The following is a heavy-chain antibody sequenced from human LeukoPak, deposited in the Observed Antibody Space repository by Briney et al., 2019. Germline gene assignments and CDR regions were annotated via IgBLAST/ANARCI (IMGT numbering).Heavy chain of an antibody. J-gene: IGHJ6*02. CDR1: GFTFSSYW. Sequence: PGGSLRLSCAASGFTFSSYWMHWVRQAPGKGLEYVSAISSNGGSTYYANSVKGRFTISRDNSKNTLYLQMGSLRAEDMAVYYCAREYYDFWSGYYHYYYYYGMDVWGQGTTVTVSS. V-gene: IGHV3-64*01. CDR2: ISSNGGST. CDR3: AREYYDFWSGYYHYYYYYGMDV. D-gene: IGHD3-3*01.